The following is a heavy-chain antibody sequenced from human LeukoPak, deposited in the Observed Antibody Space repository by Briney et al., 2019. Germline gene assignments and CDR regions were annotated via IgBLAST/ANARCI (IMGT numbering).Heavy chain of an antibody. CDR2: VYYGRSP. V-gene: IGHV4-39*02. CDR1: GDSISRSTYY. J-gene: IGHJ4*02. D-gene: IGHD6-25*01. CDR3: ARSSGAGTFSY. Sequence: SETLSLTCTVSGDSISRSTYYWAWIRQPPGKGLEWIGSVYYGRSPYFNPSLESRATISVDTSKNHFSLKMSSVTAADTAVYYCARSSGAGTFSYWGQGTLVTVSS.